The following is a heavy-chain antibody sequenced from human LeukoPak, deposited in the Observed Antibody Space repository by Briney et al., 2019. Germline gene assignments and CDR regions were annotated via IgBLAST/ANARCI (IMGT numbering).Heavy chain of an antibody. V-gene: IGHV4-34*01. Sequence: SETLSLTCAVNGGSFSGYYWSWIRQPPGKGLEWIGEINHSGSTKYYPSLKSRVTISIDTPKNQFSLKLSSVTAADTAVYYCARGRRAYYYDSRGYQRYFDLWGRGALVTVSS. D-gene: IGHD3-22*01. CDR3: ARGRRAYYYDSRGYQRYFDL. J-gene: IGHJ2*01. CDR2: INHSGST. CDR1: GGSFSGYY.